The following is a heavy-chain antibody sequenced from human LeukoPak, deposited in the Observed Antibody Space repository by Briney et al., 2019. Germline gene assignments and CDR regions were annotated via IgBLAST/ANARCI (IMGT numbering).Heavy chain of an antibody. V-gene: IGHV1-69*04. CDR1: GGTFSSYA. Sequence: GASVKVSCKASGGTFSSYAISWVRQAPGQGLEWMGRIIPILGIANYAQKFQGRVTITADKSTSTAYMELSSLRSEDTAVYYCASSRLDYYYGMDVWGQGTTVTVSS. CDR3: ASSRLDYYYGMDV. J-gene: IGHJ6*02. CDR2: IIPILGIA.